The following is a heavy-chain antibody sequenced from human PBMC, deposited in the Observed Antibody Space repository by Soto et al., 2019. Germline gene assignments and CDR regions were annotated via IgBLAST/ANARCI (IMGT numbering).Heavy chain of an antibody. CDR2: VYYGGST. V-gene: IGHV4-59*08. Sequence: PSETLSLTCTVSGGSISSYYWSWIRQPPGKGLEWIGSVYYGGSTNYNPSLKSRVTISVDTANNQFSLSVRSMTAADTAVYFCARRLSGSHSSFDYWGQGILVTVSS. CDR1: GGSISSYY. D-gene: IGHD1-26*01. J-gene: IGHJ4*02. CDR3: ARRLSGSHSSFDY.